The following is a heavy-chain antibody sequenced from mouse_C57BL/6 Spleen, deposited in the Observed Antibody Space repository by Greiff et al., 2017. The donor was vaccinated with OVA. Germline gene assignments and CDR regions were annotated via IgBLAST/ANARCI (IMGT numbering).Heavy chain of an antibody. V-gene: IGHV1-50*01. J-gene: IGHJ4*01. CDR2: IDPSDSYT. CDR1: GYAFTSYW. Sequence: QVQLQQPGAELVKPGASVKLSCKASGYAFTSYWMQWVKQRPGQGLEWIGEIDPSDSYTNYNQKFKGKATLTVDTSSSTAYMQLSSLTSEDSAVYYCARSGTQGGAMDYWGQGTSVTVSS. D-gene: IGHD3-2*02. CDR3: ARSGTQGGAMDY.